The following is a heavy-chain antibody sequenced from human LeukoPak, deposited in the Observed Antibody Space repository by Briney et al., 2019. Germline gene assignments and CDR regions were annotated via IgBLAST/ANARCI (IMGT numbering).Heavy chain of an antibody. CDR3: ATARRFGELSIYGLNV. CDR2: IDPSDSYN. J-gene: IGHJ6*04. D-gene: IGHD3-10*01. V-gene: IGHV5-10-1*01. CDR1: GYSFATYW. Sequence: GESLKISCQASGYSFATYWINWVRQMPGKGLEWMGRIDPSDSYNNYSPSFQGHVTISVDRSNTTAYLQWSSLKASDTATYYCATARRFGELSIYGLNVWGRGTTVTVSS.